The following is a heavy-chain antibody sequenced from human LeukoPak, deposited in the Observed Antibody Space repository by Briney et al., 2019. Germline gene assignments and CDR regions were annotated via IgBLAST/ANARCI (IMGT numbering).Heavy chain of an antibody. CDR3: ARDGSPYDSSGYSDY. CDR1: GGTFSSYT. Sequence: GASVKVSCKASGGTFSSYTISWVRQAPGQGLEWMGGIIPIFGTANYAQKFQGRVTITADESTSTAYMELSSLRSEDTAVYYCARDGSPYDSSGYSDYWGQGTLVTVSS. CDR2: IIPIFGTA. V-gene: IGHV1-69*01. J-gene: IGHJ4*02. D-gene: IGHD3-22*01.